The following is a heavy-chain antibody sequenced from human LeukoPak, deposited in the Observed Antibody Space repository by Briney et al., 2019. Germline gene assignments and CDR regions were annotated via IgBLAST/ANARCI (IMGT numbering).Heavy chain of an antibody. J-gene: IGHJ4*02. CDR2: INTNTGNP. CDR1: GYSFTDYY. D-gene: IGHD2-2*01. Sequence: ASVKVSCKASGYSFTDYYMHWVRQAPGQGLEWMGWINTNTGNPTYAQGFTGRFVFSLDTSVSTAYLQISSLKAEDTAVYYCARDHCSSTSCYPGDYWGQGTLVTVSS. CDR3: ARDHCSSTSCYPGDY. V-gene: IGHV7-4-1*02.